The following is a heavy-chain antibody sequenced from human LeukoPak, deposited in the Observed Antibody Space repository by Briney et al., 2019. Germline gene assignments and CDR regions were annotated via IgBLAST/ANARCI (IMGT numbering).Heavy chain of an antibody. J-gene: IGHJ4*02. Sequence: GASVKVSCKASGYTFTGYYMHWVRQAPGQVLESMGWMNPNSSGTNYAQKFQGRVTMTRDTSISTAYMELSRLRSDDTAVYYCAAQDSSGPTGDYWGQGTLVTVSS. CDR2: MNPNSSGT. D-gene: IGHD3-22*01. CDR3: AAQDSSGPTGDY. V-gene: IGHV1-2*02. CDR1: GYTFTGYY.